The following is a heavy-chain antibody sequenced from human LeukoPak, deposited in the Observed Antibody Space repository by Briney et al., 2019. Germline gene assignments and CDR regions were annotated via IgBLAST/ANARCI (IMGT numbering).Heavy chain of an antibody. V-gene: IGHV1-2*02. J-gene: IGHJ3*02. CDR3: TRNLVGYDPFDI. D-gene: IGHD1-26*01. Sequence: ASVKVSCRASGYTFKDYYIHWVRQVPGQGLEWMGRMNPDGGRTDYAQNFQGRVTMTSDMSIDTAYLDLTRLTSDDTATYFCTRNLVGYDPFDIWGQGTLVTVSS. CDR2: MNPDGGRT. CDR1: GYTFKDYY.